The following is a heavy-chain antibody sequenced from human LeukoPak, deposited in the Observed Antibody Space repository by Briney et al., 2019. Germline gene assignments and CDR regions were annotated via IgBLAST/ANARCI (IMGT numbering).Heavy chain of an antibody. V-gene: IGHV4-59*08. CDR3: ARLEGYYGSGSTNWFDP. CDR1: GGSISSYY. Sequence: SETLSLTCTVSGGSISSYYWSWIQQPPGKGLEWIGYIHYSGSTNYNPSVESRVTISVDTSKNQFSLRLSSVTAADTAVYYCARLEGYYGSGSTNWFDPWGQGTLVTVSS. D-gene: IGHD3-10*01. J-gene: IGHJ5*02. CDR2: IHYSGST.